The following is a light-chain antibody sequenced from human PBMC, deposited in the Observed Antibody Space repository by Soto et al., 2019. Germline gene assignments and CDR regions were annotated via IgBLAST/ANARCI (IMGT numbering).Light chain of an antibody. CDR1: QSVSSSY. V-gene: IGKV3-20*01. CDR2: GAS. J-gene: IGKJ1*01. CDR3: QQYGTSRT. Sequence: EIVLTQSPGTLSLSPGERATLSCRASQSVSSSYLAWYQQKPGQAPRLLIYGASSRATGIPERFSGSGSGSNSTLTTSRLEPEDLAVYYCQQYGTSRTFGQGTKVEIK.